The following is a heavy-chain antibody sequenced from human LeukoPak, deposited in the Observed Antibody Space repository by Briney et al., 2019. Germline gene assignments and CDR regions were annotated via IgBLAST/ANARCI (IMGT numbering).Heavy chain of an antibody. CDR3: ATAAWIQLWLRSDYGMDV. CDR1: GFTFSSYW. Sequence: GGSLRLYCAASGFTFSSYWMSWVRQAPGKGLEWVANIKQDGSEKYYVDSVKGRFTISRDNAKNSLYLQMNSLRAEDTAVYYCATAAWIQLWLRSDYGMDVWGQGTTVTVSS. CDR2: IKQDGSEK. D-gene: IGHD5-18*01. V-gene: IGHV3-7*03. J-gene: IGHJ6*02.